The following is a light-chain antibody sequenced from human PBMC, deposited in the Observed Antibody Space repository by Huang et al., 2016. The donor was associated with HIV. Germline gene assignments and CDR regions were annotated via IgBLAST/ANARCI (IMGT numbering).Light chain of an antibody. V-gene: IGKV3-11*01. CDR2: DAS. Sequence: DIVLTQSPATLSLSPVERATRSCRASQSVNRNLAWYQQKPGQAPRRLIHDASIRATCIPARFSGSGSGTDFTLTISSLEPEDFAVYYCQQRSNWPSFGGGTNVEIK. CDR3: QQRSNWPS. J-gene: IGKJ4*01. CDR1: QSVNRN.